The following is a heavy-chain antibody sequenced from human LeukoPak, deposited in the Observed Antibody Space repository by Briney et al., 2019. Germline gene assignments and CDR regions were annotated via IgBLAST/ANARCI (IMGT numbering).Heavy chain of an antibody. CDR3: ARDRGLDIVLMVYEGAGTGWFDP. CDR2: IKQDGSEK. Sequence: PGGSLRLSCAASGFTFSSYWMSWVRQAPGKGLEWVANIKQDGSEKYHVDSVKGRFTISRDNAKNSLYLQMNSLRAEDTAVYYCARDRGLDIVLMVYEGAGTGWFDPWGQGTLVTVSS. CDR1: GFTFSSYW. V-gene: IGHV3-7*01. D-gene: IGHD2-8*01. J-gene: IGHJ5*02.